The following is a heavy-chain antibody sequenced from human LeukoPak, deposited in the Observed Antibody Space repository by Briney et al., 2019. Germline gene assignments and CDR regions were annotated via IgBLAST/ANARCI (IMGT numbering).Heavy chain of an antibody. D-gene: IGHD2-15*01. CDR3: ARDQGGYCSGGGCPIYYYYMDV. CDR1: GFTFSSYS. V-gene: IGHV3-21*01. J-gene: IGHJ6*03. CDR2: ISSSSSYI. Sequence: GGSLRLSCAASGFTFSSYSMNWVRQAPGKGLEWVSSISSSSSYIYYADSVKGRFTISRDNAKNSLYLQMNSLRAEDTAVYYCARDQGGYCSGGGCPIYYYYMDVWGKGTTVTISS.